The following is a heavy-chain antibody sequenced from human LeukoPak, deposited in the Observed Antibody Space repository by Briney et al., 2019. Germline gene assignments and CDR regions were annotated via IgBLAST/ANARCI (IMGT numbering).Heavy chain of an antibody. CDR2: IYSGGST. V-gene: IGHV3-66*02. D-gene: IGHD3-22*01. CDR1: GFTVSSNY. Sequence: GGSLRLSCAASGFTVSSNYMSWVRQAPGKGLEWVSVIYSGGSTYYADSVKGRFTISRDNSENTLYLQMNSLRAEDTAVYYCARDTYYYDSSGYFDAFDIWGQGTMVTVSS. J-gene: IGHJ3*02. CDR3: ARDTYYYDSSGYFDAFDI.